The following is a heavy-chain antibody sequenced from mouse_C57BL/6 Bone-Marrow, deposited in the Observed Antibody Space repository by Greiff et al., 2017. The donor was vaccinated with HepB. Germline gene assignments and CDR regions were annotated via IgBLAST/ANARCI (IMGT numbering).Heavy chain of an antibody. J-gene: IGHJ1*03. CDR2: ISSGGDYI. Sequence: EVMLVESGEGLVKPGGSLKLSCAASGFTFSSYAMSWVRQTPEKRLEWVAYISSGGDYICYADTVKGRFTISRDNARNTLYLQMSSLKSEDTAMYYCKRDHYYGSSYCWSFDVWGTGTTVTVSS. CDR1: GFTFSSYA. V-gene: IGHV5-9-1*02. D-gene: IGHD1-1*01. CDR3: KRDHYYGSSYCWSFDV.